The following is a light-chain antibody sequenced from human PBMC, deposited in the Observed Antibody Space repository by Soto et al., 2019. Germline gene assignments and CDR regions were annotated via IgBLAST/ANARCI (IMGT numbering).Light chain of an antibody. J-gene: IGKJ4*01. Sequence: DIQLTQSPSFLSASVGDRVTINCRDSQGISSYLAWYQQKPGKAPKLLIYAASTLQSVVPSRFSGSGSGTEFTLTISSLQPEDFATYYCQQLNSYPSFGGGTKVDIK. V-gene: IGKV1-9*01. CDR2: AAS. CDR3: QQLNSYPS. CDR1: QGISSY.